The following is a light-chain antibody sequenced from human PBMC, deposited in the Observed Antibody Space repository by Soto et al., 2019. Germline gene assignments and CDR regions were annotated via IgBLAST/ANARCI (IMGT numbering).Light chain of an antibody. V-gene: IGKV3-20*01. J-gene: IGKJ1*01. Sequence: ENVLTQSPGTLSLSPGGRASLPCRASQGISSGYLAWYQQKPGQAPRLLIYGVSSRATGIPDRFSGSGSGTDFTLTITRLEPEDFAVYYCQQYDSSPPTFGQGTKVEIK. CDR1: QGISSGY. CDR3: QQYDSSPPT. CDR2: GVS.